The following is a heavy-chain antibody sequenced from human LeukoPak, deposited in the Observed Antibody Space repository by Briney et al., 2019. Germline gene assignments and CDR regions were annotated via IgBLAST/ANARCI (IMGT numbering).Heavy chain of an antibody. J-gene: IGHJ4*02. Sequence: GASVKVSCKASGYTLTELSMHWVRQAPGKGLEWMGGFDPEDGETIYAQKFQGRATMTEDTSTDTAYMELSSLRSEDTAVYYCATHVRRQWLPLPDYWGQGTLVTVSS. CDR3: ATHVRRQWLPLPDY. CDR1: GYTLTELS. V-gene: IGHV1-24*01. CDR2: FDPEDGET. D-gene: IGHD6-19*01.